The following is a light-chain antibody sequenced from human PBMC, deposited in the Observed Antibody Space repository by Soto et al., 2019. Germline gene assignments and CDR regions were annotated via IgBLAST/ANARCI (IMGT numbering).Light chain of an antibody. V-gene: IGLV1-44*01. Sequence: QAVVTQPPSASGTPGQRVTISCSGSGSNVGINAVNWYQQLPGTAPKVLMYTTNQRPSGVPDRFSGSKSGTSASLAISGLQSEDEAAYYCAAWDDSLNGPVFGGGTQLTVL. CDR2: TTN. CDR3: AAWDDSLNGPV. CDR1: GSNVGINA. J-gene: IGLJ2*01.